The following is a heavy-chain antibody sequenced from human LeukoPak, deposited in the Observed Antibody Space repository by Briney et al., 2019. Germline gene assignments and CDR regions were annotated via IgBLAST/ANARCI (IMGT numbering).Heavy chain of an antibody. J-gene: IGHJ6*02. Sequence: NPGGSLRLSCAASAFTFRTYWMSWVRQAPGKGLEWVAMIKPDGSEKYYVDSVKGLFTISRDNAENSLYLQMTSLRAEDTAVYYCTRDASGDTISGPRMDVWGQGTTVTVSS. CDR2: IKPDGSEK. V-gene: IGHV3-7*05. D-gene: IGHD3-3*01. CDR1: AFTFRTYW. CDR3: TRDASGDTISGPRMDV.